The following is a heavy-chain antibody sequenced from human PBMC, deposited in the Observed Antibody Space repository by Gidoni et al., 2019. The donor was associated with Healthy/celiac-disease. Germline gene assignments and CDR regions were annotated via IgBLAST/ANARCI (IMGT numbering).Heavy chain of an antibody. Sequence: EVQLLESGGGLVQPGGSLRLSCEASGFPFSSYARTWVRQAQGKGLEWVSAISGSCVSTYYADSVKGRFTISRDNSKNTLYLQMNSLRAEDTAVYYCAKEVKGEQWLAKNYYFDYWGQGTLVTVSS. V-gene: IGHV3-23*01. CDR3: AKEVKGEQWLAKNYYFDY. CDR1: GFPFSSYA. J-gene: IGHJ4*02. CDR2: ISGSCVST. D-gene: IGHD6-19*01.